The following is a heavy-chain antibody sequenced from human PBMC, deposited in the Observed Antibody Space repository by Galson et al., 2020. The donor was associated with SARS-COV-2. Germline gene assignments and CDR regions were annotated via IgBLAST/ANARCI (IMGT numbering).Heavy chain of an antibody. CDR1: GSTFSAYS. J-gene: IGHJ4*02. Sequence: NSGGPLSLSCEASGSTFSAYSMSWIRQAPGKGLGWVSYIISSGITISSAASLKGRFTISRDNAKNSLYLQMNSLRAEDTAVYYCARNDFWSGYYFDYWGQGTLVTVSS. CDR3: ARNDFWSGYYFDY. CDR2: IISSGITI. D-gene: IGHD3-3*01. V-gene: IGHV3-11*01.